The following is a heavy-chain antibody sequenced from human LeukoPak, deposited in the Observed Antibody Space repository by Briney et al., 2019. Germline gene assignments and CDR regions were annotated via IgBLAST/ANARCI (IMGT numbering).Heavy chain of an antibody. V-gene: IGHV4-4*09. CDR1: GGSISSYY. Sequence: SETLSLTCTVSGGSISSYYSSWIRQPPGKGLEWIGYIYTSGSTNYNPSLKSRVTISVDTSKNQLSLKLSSVTAADTAVYYCARLVDCSSTSCYSLRVENWFDPWGQGTLVTVSS. CDR3: ARLVDCSSTSCYSLRVENWFDP. CDR2: IYTSGST. J-gene: IGHJ5*02. D-gene: IGHD2-2*01.